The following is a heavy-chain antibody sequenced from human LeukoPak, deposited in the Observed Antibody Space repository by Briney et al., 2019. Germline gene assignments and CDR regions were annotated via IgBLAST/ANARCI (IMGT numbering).Heavy chain of an antibody. Sequence: PGGSLRLSCAASGFTFSSYGMNWVRQAPGKGLEWVSSISSSSSYIYYADSVKGRFTISRDNAKNSLYLQMNSLRAEDTALYYCARGAEQQLVHPFDYWGQGTLVTVSS. CDR2: ISSSSSYI. D-gene: IGHD6-13*01. J-gene: IGHJ4*02. CDR1: GFTFSSYG. CDR3: ARGAEQQLVHPFDY. V-gene: IGHV3-21*04.